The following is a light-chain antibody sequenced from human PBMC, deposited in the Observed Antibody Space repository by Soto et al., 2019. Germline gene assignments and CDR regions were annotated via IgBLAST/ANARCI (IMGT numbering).Light chain of an antibody. CDR2: DAS. V-gene: IGKV3-11*01. CDR3: QHRSNWPPA. Sequence: EIVLTQSPATLSLSPGERATLSCRASQSVGIYLGWFQQRPGQAPRLLIFDASNRAAGIPARFSGGGSGTDFTLTINSLEPEDFAVYYCQHRSNWPPAFGQGTRLEIK. J-gene: IGKJ5*01. CDR1: QSVGIY.